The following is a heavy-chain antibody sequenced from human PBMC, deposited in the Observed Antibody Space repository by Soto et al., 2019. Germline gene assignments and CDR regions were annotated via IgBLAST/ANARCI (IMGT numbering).Heavy chain of an antibody. D-gene: IGHD2-2*01. J-gene: IGHJ4*02. CDR2: INPNSGGT. CDR1: GYTFTGYY. V-gene: IGHV1-2*04. Sequence: ASVKVSCKASGYTFTGYYLHWVRQAPGQGLEWMGWINPNSGGTNYAQKLQGWVTMTRDTSISTDYMELSRLRSDDTTVYYCARDPGIYCSSTSCYWGLNFDYWGQGTLVTVSS. CDR3: ARDPGIYCSSTSCYWGLNFDY.